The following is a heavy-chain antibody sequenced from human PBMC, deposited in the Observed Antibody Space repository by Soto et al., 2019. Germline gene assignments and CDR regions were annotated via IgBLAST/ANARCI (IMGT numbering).Heavy chain of an antibody. J-gene: IGHJ6*02. CDR2: ISCDGGTK. CDR3: AKRMVWGALTPYGMDV. D-gene: IGHD3-10*01. CDR1: GFTFSNYG. Sequence: PGGSLRLSCTASGFTFSNYGMHWVRQAPGRGLEWVAVISCDGGTKYYAHYVKGRFTISRDNSKNTLDLQMNSLRAEDTAVYYCAKRMVWGALTPYGMDVWGQGTTVTVSS. V-gene: IGHV3-30*18.